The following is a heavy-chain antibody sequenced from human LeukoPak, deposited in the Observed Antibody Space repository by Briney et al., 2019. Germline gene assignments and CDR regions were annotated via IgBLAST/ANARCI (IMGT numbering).Heavy chain of an antibody. D-gene: IGHD6-13*01. Sequence: GGSLRLSCAASGFSFTSYAMSWVRQAPGKGLEWVSAITGSGGTEYYADSVKGRFTISRDSSKNTLFLQMNSLRAEDTAVYSCAKDLAPFTNAWYAFDYWGRGILVTVSS. J-gene: IGHJ4*02. CDR3: AKDLAPFTNAWYAFDY. V-gene: IGHV3-23*01. CDR1: GFSFTSYA. CDR2: ITGSGGTE.